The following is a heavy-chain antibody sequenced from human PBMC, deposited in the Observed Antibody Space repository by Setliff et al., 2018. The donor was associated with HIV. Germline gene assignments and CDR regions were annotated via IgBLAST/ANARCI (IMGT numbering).Heavy chain of an antibody. CDR2: MNPNSGNT. Sequence: ASVKVSCKASGYIFTSYDINWVRQATGQGLEWMGWMNPNSGNTGYAQKFQGRVTMTRNTSISTAYMELSSLRSEDTAVYYCAVTIFGVVTHGYFQHWGQGTLVTVSS. V-gene: IGHV1-8*02. D-gene: IGHD3-3*01. CDR3: AVTIFGVVTHGYFQH. J-gene: IGHJ1*01. CDR1: GYIFTSYD.